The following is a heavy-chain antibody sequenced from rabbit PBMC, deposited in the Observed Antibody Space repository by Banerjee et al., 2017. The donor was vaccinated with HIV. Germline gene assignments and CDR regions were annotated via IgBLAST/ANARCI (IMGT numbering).Heavy chain of an antibody. CDR1: GFTISRYH. CDR3: ARDTM. Sequence: QEQLKESGGGLVTPGGTLTLTCTASGFTISRYHICWVRQAPGKGLEWIRDIYAGSGSTYYASWVNGRFTISSNTNQNTVSLQMTSLTTADMATYFCARDTMRGPGTLVTVS. CDR2: IYAGSGST. D-gene: IGHD5-1*01. J-gene: IGHJ6*01. V-gene: IGHV1S42*01.